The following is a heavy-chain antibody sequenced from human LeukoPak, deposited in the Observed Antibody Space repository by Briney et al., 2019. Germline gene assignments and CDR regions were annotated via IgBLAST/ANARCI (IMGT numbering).Heavy chain of an antibody. CDR1: GRSISSYY. J-gene: IGHJ5*02. CDR3: AREGSSWSKGPNWFDP. D-gene: IGHD6-13*01. CDR2: IYYSGST. Sequence: SETLSLTCTVSGRSISSYYWSWIRQPPGKGLEWIGYIYYSGSTNYNPSLKSRVTISVDTSKNQFSLKLSSVTAADTAVYYCAREGSSWSKGPNWFDPWGQGTLVTVSS. V-gene: IGHV4-59*01.